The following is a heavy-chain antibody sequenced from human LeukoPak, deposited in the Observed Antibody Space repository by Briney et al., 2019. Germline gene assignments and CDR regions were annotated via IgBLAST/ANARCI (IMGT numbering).Heavy chain of an antibody. CDR2: INHSGST. CDR1: GGSFSGYY. D-gene: IGHD2-2*01. CDR3: ARGPSGTLAFDI. Sequence: PSETLSLTCAVYGGSFSGYYWSWIRQPPGKGLEWIGEINHSGSTNYNPSLKSRVTISVDTSKNHFSLKLSAVTAADTAVYYCARGPSGTLAFDIWGQGTMVTVSS. V-gene: IGHV4-34*01. J-gene: IGHJ3*02.